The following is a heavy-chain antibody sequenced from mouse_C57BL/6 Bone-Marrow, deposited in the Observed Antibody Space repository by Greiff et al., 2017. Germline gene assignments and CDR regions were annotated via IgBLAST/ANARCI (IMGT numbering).Heavy chain of an antibody. V-gene: IGHV2-2*01. J-gene: IGHJ3*01. D-gene: IGHD1-1*01. CDR3: ARRARSAWFAY. CDR1: GFSLTSYG. Sequence: QVQLQQSGPGLVQPSQSLSITCTVSGFSLTSYGVHWVRQSPGKGLEWLGVIWSGGSTDYNAAFISRLSISKDNSKSQVFFKINSLQADDTAIYYCARRARSAWFAYWGQGTLVTVSA. CDR2: IWSGGST.